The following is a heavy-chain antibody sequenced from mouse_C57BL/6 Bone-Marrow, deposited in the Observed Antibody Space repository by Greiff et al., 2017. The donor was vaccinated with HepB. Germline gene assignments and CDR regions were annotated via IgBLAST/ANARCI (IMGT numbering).Heavy chain of an antibody. CDR1: GYTFTSYW. D-gene: IGHD2-1*01. V-gene: IGHV1-7*01. CDR3: AKIYPMDY. J-gene: IGHJ4*01. CDR2: INPSSGYT. Sequence: QVHVKQSGAELAKPGASVKLSCKASGYTFTSYWMHWVKQRPGQGLEWIGYINPSSGYTKYNQKFKDKATLTADKSSSTAYMQLSSLTYEDSAVYYCAKIYPMDYWGQGTSVTVSS.